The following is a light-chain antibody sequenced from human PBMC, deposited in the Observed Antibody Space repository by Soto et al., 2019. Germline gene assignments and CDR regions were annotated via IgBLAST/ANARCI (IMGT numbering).Light chain of an antibody. J-gene: IGKJ5*01. V-gene: IGKV3-15*01. CDR2: GAS. CDR1: QSINSN. CDR3: QQYSDSPIT. Sequence: MTQSPSTLSVSPEDRATLSCRASQSINSNLAWYQQQPGQAPRLLIYGASTRATAVPDRFSGSGSGTDFTLTITSLQSDDFAFYFCQQYSDSPITFGQGTRLEIK.